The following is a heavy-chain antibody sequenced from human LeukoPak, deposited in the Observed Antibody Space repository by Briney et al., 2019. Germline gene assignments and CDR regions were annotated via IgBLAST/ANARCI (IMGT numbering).Heavy chain of an antibody. CDR1: GFTFSSYA. CDR3: ARDHHDAFDI. V-gene: IGHV3-30-3*01. J-gene: IGHJ3*02. CDR2: ISYDGSNK. Sequence: SGRSLRLSCAASGFTFSSYAMHWVRQAPGKGLEWVAVISYDGSNKYYADSVKGRFTISRDNSKNTLYLQMNSLRAEDTAVYYCARDHHDAFDIWGQETMVSVSS.